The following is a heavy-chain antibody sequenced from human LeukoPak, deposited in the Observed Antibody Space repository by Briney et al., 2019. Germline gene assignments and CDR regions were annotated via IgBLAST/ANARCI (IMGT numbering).Heavy chain of an antibody. V-gene: IGHV3-15*01. CDR3: YGVWTNYYYYMDV. CDR2: IKSKTDGETT. J-gene: IGHJ6*03. D-gene: IGHD2-8*01. Sequence: GGSLRLSCAASGFTFSNAWMSWVRQAPGQGLEWVARIKSKTDGETTDYAAPVKGRFTISRDDSKNTLYLQMNSLKTEDTAVYYCYGVWTNYYYYMDVWGKGTTVTISS. CDR1: GFTFSNAW.